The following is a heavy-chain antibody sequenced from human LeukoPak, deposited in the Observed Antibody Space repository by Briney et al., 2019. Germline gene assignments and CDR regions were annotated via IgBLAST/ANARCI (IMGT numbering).Heavy chain of an antibody. Sequence: GGSLRLSCAASGFTFSGSSMHWVRQAPGKGLEYVSSISSTGDSTYYADSVKGRFTISRDNSKNTLYLQMGSLRTEDMAVYYCAKSDDYGDYVPVYWGQGTLVTVSS. J-gene: IGHJ4*02. CDR1: GFTFSGSS. CDR2: ISSTGDST. D-gene: IGHD4-17*01. CDR3: AKSDDYGDYVPVY. V-gene: IGHV3-64*02.